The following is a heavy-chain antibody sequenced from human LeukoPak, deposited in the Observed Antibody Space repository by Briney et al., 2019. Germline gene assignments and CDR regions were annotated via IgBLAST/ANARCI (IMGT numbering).Heavy chain of an antibody. Sequence: GGSLRLSCAASGFTFSDYYMSWIRRAPGKGLEWVSYISSSGSTIYYADSVKGRFTISRDNAKNSLYLQMNSLRAEDTAVYYCARNIGGINYDYVWGSYRFRFDPWGQGTLVTVSS. CDR3: ARNIGGINYDYVWGSYRFRFDP. D-gene: IGHD3-16*02. V-gene: IGHV3-11*04. CDR1: GFTFSDYY. J-gene: IGHJ5*02. CDR2: ISSSGSTI.